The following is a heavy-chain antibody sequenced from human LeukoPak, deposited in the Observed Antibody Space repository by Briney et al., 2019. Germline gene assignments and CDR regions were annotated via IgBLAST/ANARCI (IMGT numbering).Heavy chain of an antibody. CDR1: GGSINSTNW. V-gene: IGHV4-4*02. Sequence: GTLSLTCTVSGGSINSTNWWSWVRQPPGKGLEWIGEIYHSGSTNYNTSLKSRITISVDKSKNQFSLKLSSATAADTAVYYCARVSMDSNGYYWGQGTLVTVSS. CDR2: IYHSGST. D-gene: IGHD3-22*01. J-gene: IGHJ4*02. CDR3: ARVSMDSNGYY.